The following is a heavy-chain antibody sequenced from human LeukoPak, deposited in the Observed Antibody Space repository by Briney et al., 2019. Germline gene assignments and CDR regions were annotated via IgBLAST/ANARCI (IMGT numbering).Heavy chain of an antibody. CDR2: ISTCNVNT. Sequence: ASVRVSCKASGYTFTGYGMSWVRQAPGQGLEWMGWISTCNVNTNYAQTLQGRVTITRDTATTTAYMELRSLRSDDTAVYYCARVPVSGPGARFDYWGQGTLVTVSS. D-gene: IGHD4-11*01. V-gene: IGHV1-18*01. J-gene: IGHJ4*02. CDR3: ARVPVSGPGARFDY. CDR1: GYTFTGYG.